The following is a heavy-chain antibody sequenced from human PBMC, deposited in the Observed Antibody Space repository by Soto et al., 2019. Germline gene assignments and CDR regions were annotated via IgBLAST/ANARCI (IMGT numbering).Heavy chain of an antibody. CDR1: GGSISSYY. CDR2: IYYSGST. V-gene: IGHV4-59*01. CDR3: ARDRWGEDGSGSYSLDY. J-gene: IGHJ4*02. Sequence: QVQLQESGPGLVKPSETLSLTCTVSGGSISSYYWSWIRQPPGKGLEWIGYIYYSGSTNYNPSLKRRVTLSVDPSKNQFSLKLSSVTAADTAVYYCARDRWGEDGSGSYSLDYWGQGTLVTVSS. D-gene: IGHD3-10*01.